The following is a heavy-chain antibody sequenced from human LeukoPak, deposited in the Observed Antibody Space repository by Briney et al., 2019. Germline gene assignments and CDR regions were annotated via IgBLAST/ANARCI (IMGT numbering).Heavy chain of an antibody. CDR2: ITSSSNYI. CDR1: GFTFSNYG. V-gene: IGHV3-21*01. J-gene: IGHJ4*02. Sequence: GGSLRLSCAASGFTFSNYGMHWARQAPGKGLEWVSSITSSSNYIYYADSVKGRFTISRDNAKNSLYLQMNSLRAEDTAVYYCARYYYDSNGYNIYYFDYWGQGTLVTVSS. CDR3: ARYYYDSNGYNIYYFDY. D-gene: IGHD3-22*01.